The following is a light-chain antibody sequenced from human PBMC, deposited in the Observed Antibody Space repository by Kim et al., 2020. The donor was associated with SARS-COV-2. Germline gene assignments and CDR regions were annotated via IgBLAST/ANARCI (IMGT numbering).Light chain of an antibody. Sequence: DIQMTQSPSSLSGSVGDRVTITCRASQSITKYFNWYQQKPGKAPKLLIYGISSLQSGVPSRFSGSGSGTDFTLTISSLQPEDSATYYCQQSYSTPWTFGQGTKVDIK. J-gene: IGKJ1*01. CDR2: GIS. CDR1: QSITKY. CDR3: QQSYSTPWT. V-gene: IGKV1-39*01.